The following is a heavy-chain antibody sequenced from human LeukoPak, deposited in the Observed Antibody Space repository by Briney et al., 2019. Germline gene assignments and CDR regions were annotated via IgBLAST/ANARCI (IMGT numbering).Heavy chain of an antibody. D-gene: IGHD6-13*01. CDR2: IYHSGTT. J-gene: IGHJ4*02. V-gene: IGHV4-4*02. Sequence: SETLSLTCAVSGGSNSSNNWWSWVHQPPGKGLEWIGEIYHSGTTNYNSSLKSRVTISVDKPKNQFSLKLSSVTAADTAIYYCARASGYSNRHCDYWGQGTLVTVSS. CDR1: GGSNSSNNW. CDR3: ARASGYSNRHCDY.